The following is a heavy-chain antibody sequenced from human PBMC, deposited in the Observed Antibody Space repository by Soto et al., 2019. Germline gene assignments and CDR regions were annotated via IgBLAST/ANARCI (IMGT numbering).Heavy chain of an antibody. Sequence: SVKVSCKASGGTFSSYAISWVRQAPGQGLEWMGGIIPIFGTANYAQKFQGRVTITADESTSTAYMELSSLRSEDTAVYYCAPYYYDSSGYWIDAFDIWGQGTMVTVSS. CDR3: APYYYDSSGYWIDAFDI. CDR1: GGTFSSYA. J-gene: IGHJ3*02. CDR2: IIPIFGTA. D-gene: IGHD3-22*01. V-gene: IGHV1-69*13.